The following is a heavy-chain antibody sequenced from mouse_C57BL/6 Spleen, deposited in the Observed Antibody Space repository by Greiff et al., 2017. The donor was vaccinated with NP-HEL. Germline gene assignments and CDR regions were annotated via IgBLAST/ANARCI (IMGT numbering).Heavy chain of an antibody. V-gene: IGHV5-6*01. J-gene: IGHJ4*01. CDR2: ISSGGSYT. CDR3: ARHGITTYNYAMDY. D-gene: IGHD2-4*01. Sequence: EVQLVESGGDLVKPGGSLKLSCAASGFTFSSYGMSWVRQTPDKRLEWVATISSGGSYTYYPDSVKGRFTISRDNAKNTLYLQMSSLKSEDTAMYYCARHGITTYNYAMDYWGQGTSVTVSS. CDR1: GFTFSSYG.